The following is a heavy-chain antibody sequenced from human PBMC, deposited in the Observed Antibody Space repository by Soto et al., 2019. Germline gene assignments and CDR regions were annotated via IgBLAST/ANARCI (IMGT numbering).Heavy chain of an antibody. CDR1: GFTFSSYG. V-gene: IGHV3-30*18. Sequence: QVQLVESGGGVVQPGRSLRLSCAASGFTFSSYGMHWVRQAPGKGLEWVAVISYDGSNKYYADSVKGRFTISRDNSKNTLYLQMNSLRAEDTAVYYCAKGRRGAPFDYWGQGTLVTVSS. CDR3: AKGRRGAPFDY. D-gene: IGHD1-26*01. J-gene: IGHJ4*02. CDR2: ISYDGSNK.